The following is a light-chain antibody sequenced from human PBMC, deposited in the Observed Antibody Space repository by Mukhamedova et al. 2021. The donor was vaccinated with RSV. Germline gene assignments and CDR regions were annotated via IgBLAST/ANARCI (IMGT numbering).Light chain of an antibody. V-gene: IGLV3-1*01. CDR1: KLGDKY. CDR3: QAWDSSTYV. J-gene: IGLJ1*01. CDR2: QDN. Sequence: SPGQTASITCSGDKLGDKYACWYQQKPGQSPVLVIYQDNKRPSGIPERFSGSNSGNTATLTISGTQAMDEADDYCQAWDSSTYVF.